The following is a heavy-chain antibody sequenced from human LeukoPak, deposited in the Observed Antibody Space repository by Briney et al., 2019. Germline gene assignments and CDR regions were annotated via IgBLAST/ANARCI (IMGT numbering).Heavy chain of an antibody. J-gene: IGHJ5*02. CDR1: GGSISSSSYY. CDR2: IYYSGST. D-gene: IGHD3-3*01. Sequence: PSETLSLTCTVSGGSISSSSYYWGWIRQPPGKGLEWIGSIYYSGSTNYNPSLKSRVTISVDTPKNQFSLKLSSVTAADTAVYYCARVISPKAEWLQHPRRGWFDPWGQGTLVTVSS. CDR3: ARVISPKAEWLQHPRRGWFDP. V-gene: IGHV4-39*07.